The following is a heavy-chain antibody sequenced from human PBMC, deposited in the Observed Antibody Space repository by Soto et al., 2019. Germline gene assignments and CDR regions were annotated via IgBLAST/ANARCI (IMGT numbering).Heavy chain of an antibody. V-gene: IGHV3-11*01. CDR3: ASSGTHSYGPHYFDY. CDR2: ISSSGSTI. CDR1: GFTFSDYY. D-gene: IGHD5-18*01. J-gene: IGHJ4*02. Sequence: GGSLRLSCAASGFTFSDYYMSWIRQAPGKGLEWVSSISSSGSTIYYADSVKGRFTISRDNAKNSLYLQMNSLRAEDTAVYYCASSGTHSYGPHYFDYWGQGTLVTVSS.